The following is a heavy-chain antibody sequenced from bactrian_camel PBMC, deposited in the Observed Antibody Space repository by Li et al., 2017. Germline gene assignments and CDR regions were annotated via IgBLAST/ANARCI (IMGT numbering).Heavy chain of an antibody. D-gene: IGHD1*01. CDR1: TSGFTTNRHC. CDR2: INWIGSGYTT. CDR3: AADTVNLQMARWYTY. V-gene: IGHV3-3*01. Sequence: HVQLVESGGGSVQAGGSLRLSCAASTSGFTTNRHCIGWFRQGSGKGREVVASINWIGSGYTTTYADSVKGRFTISKGNAKNTLSLQMNSLRIEDSAMYYCAADTVNLQMARWYTYWGQGTQVTVS. J-gene: IGHJ4*01.